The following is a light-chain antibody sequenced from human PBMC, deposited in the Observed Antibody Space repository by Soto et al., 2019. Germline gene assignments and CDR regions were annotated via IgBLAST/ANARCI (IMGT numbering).Light chain of an antibody. Sequence: EIVLTQSPGTLSLSPGERATLSCRASQSVSSSYLAWYQQKPGQAPRLLIYGASSRATGIPDRFGGSGSGTEFTLTISRLEPEDGAVYLWQQYGSSPATFGGGTKVEIK. CDR3: QQYGSSPAT. CDR2: GAS. J-gene: IGKJ4*01. CDR1: QSVSSSY. V-gene: IGKV3-20*01.